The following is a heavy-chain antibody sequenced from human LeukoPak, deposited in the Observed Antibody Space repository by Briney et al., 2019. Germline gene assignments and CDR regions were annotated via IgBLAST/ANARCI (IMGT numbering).Heavy chain of an antibody. V-gene: IGHV3-7*01. Sequence: GGSLRLSCVASGFTFSSYWMSWVRQAPGKGLEWVANIREDGSEKYYVDSVKGQFTISRDNAKNSLFLQMDSLRAEDTAVYYCTRSKSSGVDVFDIWGQGTMVTVSS. CDR2: IREDGSEK. D-gene: IGHD2-15*01. CDR1: GFTFSSYW. CDR3: TRSKSSGVDVFDI. J-gene: IGHJ3*02.